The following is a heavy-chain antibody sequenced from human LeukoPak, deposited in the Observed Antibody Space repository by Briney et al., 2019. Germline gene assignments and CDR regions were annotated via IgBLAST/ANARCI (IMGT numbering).Heavy chain of an antibody. CDR3: ARTPKAYSSSSWSLYYFDY. J-gene: IGHJ4*02. Sequence: PSETLSLTCTVSGGSISSYYWSWIRQPAGKGLEWIGRIYTSGSTNYNPSLKSRVTMSVDTSKNQFSLKLSSVTAADTAVYYCARTPKAYSSSSWSLYYFDYWGQGTLVTVSS. CDR1: GGSISSYY. V-gene: IGHV4-4*07. CDR2: IYTSGST. D-gene: IGHD6-6*01.